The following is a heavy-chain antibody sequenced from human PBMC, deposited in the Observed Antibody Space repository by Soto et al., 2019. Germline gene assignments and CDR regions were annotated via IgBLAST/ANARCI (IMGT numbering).Heavy chain of an antibody. J-gene: IGHJ4*02. Sequence: EVQLVESGGGLVQPGRSLRLSCAASGFTFDDYAMHWVRQAPGKGLEWVSGISWNSGSIGYADSVKGRFTISRDNAKNSLYLQMNILRAEDTALYHCAKDWPPSGCDWGQGTLVIVSS. V-gene: IGHV3-9*01. CDR1: GFTFDDYA. D-gene: IGHD6-19*01. CDR2: ISWNSGSI. CDR3: AKDWPPSGCD.